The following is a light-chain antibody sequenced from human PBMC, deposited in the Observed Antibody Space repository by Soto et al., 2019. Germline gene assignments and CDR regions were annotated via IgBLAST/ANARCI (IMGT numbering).Light chain of an antibody. Sequence: QSALTQPPSASGSPGQSVTISCTGTSSDVGAYNYVSWYQQHAGKAPKLVIYEVTKRPSGVPDRFSGSQSANTASLTVSWLQAEDEDAYYCSSFASSNTWVFGGGTKLTVL. CDR1: SSDVGAYNY. J-gene: IGLJ3*02. CDR2: EVT. V-gene: IGLV2-8*01. CDR3: SSFASSNTWV.